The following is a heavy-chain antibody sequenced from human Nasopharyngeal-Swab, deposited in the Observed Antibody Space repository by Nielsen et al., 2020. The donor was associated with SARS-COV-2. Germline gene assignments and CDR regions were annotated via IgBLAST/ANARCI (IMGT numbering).Heavy chain of an antibody. CDR1: GGSISSYY. Sequence: GSLSLTCTVSGGSISSYYWSWIRQPAGKGLEWIGRIYTSGSTNYNPSLKSRVTMSVDTSKNQFSLKLSSVTAADTAVYYCARVLRSGSYYAFDIWGQGTMVTVSS. CDR3: ARVLRSGSYYAFDI. V-gene: IGHV4-4*07. CDR2: IYTSGST. D-gene: IGHD3-10*01. J-gene: IGHJ3*02.